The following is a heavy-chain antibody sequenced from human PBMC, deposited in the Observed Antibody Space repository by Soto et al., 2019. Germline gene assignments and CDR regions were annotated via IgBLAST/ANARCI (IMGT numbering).Heavy chain of an antibody. D-gene: IGHD2-2*01. CDR1: GFTFSSYS. Sequence: EVQLVESGGGLVKPGGSLRLSCAASGFTFSSYSMNWVRQAPGKGLEWVSSISSSSSYIYYADSVKGRFTISRDNAKNSLYLQMNSLRAEDTAVYYCARDRYCSSTSCPFDYWGQGTLVTVSS. CDR3: ARDRYCSSTSCPFDY. J-gene: IGHJ4*02. CDR2: ISSSSSYI. V-gene: IGHV3-21*01.